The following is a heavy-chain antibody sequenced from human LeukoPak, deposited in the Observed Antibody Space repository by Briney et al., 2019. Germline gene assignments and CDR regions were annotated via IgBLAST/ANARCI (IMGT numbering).Heavy chain of an antibody. CDR2: INHSGGP. CDR3: ARWPGLRSHYYMDV. V-gene: IGHV4-34*01. J-gene: IGHJ6*03. Sequence: PSETLSLTCTVSGGSISSYYWSWIRQPPGKGLEWIGEINHSGGPNYNPSLKSRVTISVDTSKNQFSLKLSSVTAADTAVSYCARWPGLRSHYYMDVWGKGTTVTISS. D-gene: IGHD3-10*02. CDR1: GGSISSYY.